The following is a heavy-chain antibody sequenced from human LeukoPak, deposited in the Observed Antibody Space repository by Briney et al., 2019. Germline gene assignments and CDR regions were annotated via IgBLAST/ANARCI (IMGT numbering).Heavy chain of an antibody. D-gene: IGHD3-10*01. J-gene: IGHJ4*02. CDR2: IRYDGSNK. CDR3: AKDVTVYYGSGSYYNGY. CDR1: GFTFSSYG. V-gene: IGHV3-30*02. Sequence: GGSLRLSCAASGFTFSSYGMHWVRQAPGKGLEWVAFIRYDGSNKYYADSVKGRFTISRDNSKNTLYLQMNSLRAEDTAVYYCAKDVTVYYGSGSYYNGYWGQGTLVTVSS.